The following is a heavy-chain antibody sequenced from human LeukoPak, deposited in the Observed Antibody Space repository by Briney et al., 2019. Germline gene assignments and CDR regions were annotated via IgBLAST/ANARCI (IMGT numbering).Heavy chain of an antibody. V-gene: IGHV4-34*01. J-gene: IGHJ3*02. CDR2: INHSGST. CDR1: GGSFSGYY. Sequence: PSETLSLTCAVYGGSFSGYYWSWIRQPPGKGLEWIGEINHSGSTNYNPSLKSRVTISVDTSKNQFSLKLSSVTAADTAVYYCARDLTRSGYYSNDAFDIWGQGTMVTVSS. CDR3: ARDLTRSGYYSNDAFDI. D-gene: IGHD3-22*01.